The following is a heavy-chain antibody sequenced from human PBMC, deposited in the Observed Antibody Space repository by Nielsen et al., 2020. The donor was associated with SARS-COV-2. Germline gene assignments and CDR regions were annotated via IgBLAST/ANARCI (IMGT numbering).Heavy chain of an antibody. D-gene: IGHD3-10*01. CDR2: IWSDGSSG. J-gene: IGHJ4*02. Sequence: GGSLRLSCSASGFIFRQYGMHWVRQAPGKGLEWVALIWSDGSSGYYADSVKGRFTVSRDNYRNTVFLQMDSLTTDDTATYYCARRGDFYSYYSSYFPFWGPGTLVTVSS. CDR1: GFIFRQYG. CDR3: ARRGDFYSYYSSYFPF. V-gene: IGHV3-33*01.